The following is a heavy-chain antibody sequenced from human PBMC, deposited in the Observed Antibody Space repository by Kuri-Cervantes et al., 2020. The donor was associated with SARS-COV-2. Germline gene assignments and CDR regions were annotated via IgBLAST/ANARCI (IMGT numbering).Heavy chain of an antibody. J-gene: IGHJ4*02. CDR1: GYGFTSYA. CDR3: ARDARPSAWQTLFDY. Sequence: ASVKVSCKASGYGFTSYAIDWVRQAPGQRLEWMGWINPDNGNTKYSQKFQGRVTITRDSSASTAYMELSSLRSEDTAVYYCARDARPSAWQTLFDYWGQGTLVTVSS. V-gene: IGHV1-3*01. CDR2: INPDNGNT. D-gene: IGHD3-3*01.